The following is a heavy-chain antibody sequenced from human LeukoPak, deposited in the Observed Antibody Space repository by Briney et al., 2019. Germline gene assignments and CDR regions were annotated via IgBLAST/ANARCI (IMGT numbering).Heavy chain of an antibody. CDR3: ARNIYDSSGYYPLYYYYYYMDV. CDR1: GFSFSDYY. V-gene: IGHV3-11*04. CDR2: ISSSGSSI. Sequence: PGGSLRLSCAASGFSFSDYYMTWIRQAPGKGLEWISYISSSGSSIYYADSVKGRFTISRDNAKNSLYLQMNSLRAEDTAVYYCARNIYDSSGYYPLYYYYYYMDVWGKGTTVTVSS. J-gene: IGHJ6*03. D-gene: IGHD3-22*01.